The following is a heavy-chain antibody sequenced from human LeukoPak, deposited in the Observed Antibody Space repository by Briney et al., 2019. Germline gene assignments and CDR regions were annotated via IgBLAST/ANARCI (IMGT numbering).Heavy chain of an antibody. CDR3: ATEGRYYYDTSGTDY. CDR1: GFTFSSYA. D-gene: IGHD3-22*01. J-gene: IGHJ4*02. V-gene: IGHV3-23*01. Sequence: PGGSLRLSCAASGFTFSSYAMSWVRQAPGKGREWVSAISSSGGSTDYADSVKVRFTISRDNAKNSLYLQMNSLRAEDTAVYYCATEGRYYYDTSGTDYWGQGTLVTVSS. CDR2: ISSSGGST.